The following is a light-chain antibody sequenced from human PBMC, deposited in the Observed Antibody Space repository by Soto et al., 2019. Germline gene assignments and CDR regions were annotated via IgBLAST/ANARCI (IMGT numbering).Light chain of an antibody. CDR1: QSVSNSH. CDR3: QQYGRSPTT. J-gene: IGKJ5*01. V-gene: IGKV3-20*01. CDR2: GAS. Sequence: ILLTQSPCTLSLSPGERATLSCKSSQSVSNSHLAWYQQKPGQTPRLLLYGASTRATGIPDRFSGSGSGADFTLTISRLEPEDFAVYYCQQYGRSPTTFGQGTRLEIK.